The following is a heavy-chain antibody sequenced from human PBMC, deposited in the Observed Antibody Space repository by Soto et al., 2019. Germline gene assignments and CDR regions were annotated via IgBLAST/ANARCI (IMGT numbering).Heavy chain of an antibody. J-gene: IGHJ4*02. Sequence: LRLSCSASGFTFSSYAMHWVRQATGKGLEYVSAISSNGGSTYYADSVKGRFTISRDNSKNTLYLQMSSLRAEDTAVYYCRAYCGGDCFFDYWGQGTLVTVSS. CDR2: ISSNGGST. V-gene: IGHV3-64D*06. D-gene: IGHD2-21*02. CDR3: RAYCGGDCFFDY. CDR1: GFTFSSYA.